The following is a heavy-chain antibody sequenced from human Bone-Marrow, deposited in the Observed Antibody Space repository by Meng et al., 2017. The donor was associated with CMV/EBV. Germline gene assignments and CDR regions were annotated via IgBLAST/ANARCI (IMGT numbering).Heavy chain of an antibody. CDR2: INSDGSST. Sequence: LSLTCAASGFTFSSYWMHWVRQAPGKGLVWVSRINSDGSSTSYADSVKGRFTISRDNAKNTLYLQMNSLRAEDTAVYYCARLSSSDDAFDVWGQGTMVTVSS. CDR1: GFTFSSYW. J-gene: IGHJ3*01. V-gene: IGHV3-74*01. CDR3: ARLSSSDDAFDV. D-gene: IGHD6-6*01.